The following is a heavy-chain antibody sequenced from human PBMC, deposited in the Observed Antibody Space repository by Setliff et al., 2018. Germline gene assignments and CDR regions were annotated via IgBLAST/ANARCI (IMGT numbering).Heavy chain of an antibody. J-gene: IGHJ4*02. V-gene: IGHV4-39*01. Sequence: NPSETLSLTCTVSGGSISSSSYYWGWIRQPPGKGLEWIGSIYYSGSTYYNPSLKSRVTISVDTSKNQFSLKLSSVSAADTAVYYCARLGAAAGTRYYFDYWGQGTLVT. CDR3: ARLGAAAGTRYYFDY. CDR2: IYYSGST. D-gene: IGHD6-13*01. CDR1: GGSISSSSYY.